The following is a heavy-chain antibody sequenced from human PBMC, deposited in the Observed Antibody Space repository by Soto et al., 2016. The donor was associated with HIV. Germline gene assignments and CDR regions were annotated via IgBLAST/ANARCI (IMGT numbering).Heavy chain of an antibody. D-gene: IGHD2-8*01. CDR3: AKVRYDFDYGVIRTSNN. J-gene: IGHJ4*02. CDR2: INGDGTIM. Sequence: EVQLVESGGGLVQPGGSLRLSCKASGFTFNRHWMHWVRQVPGKGLEWVSCINGDGTIMRHGDSVKGRFTISRDNAKNTLYLLLDSLRVEDSAVYYCAKVRYDFDYGVIRTSNNWGQGTLVTVSS. V-gene: IGHV3-74*01. CDR1: GFTFNRHW.